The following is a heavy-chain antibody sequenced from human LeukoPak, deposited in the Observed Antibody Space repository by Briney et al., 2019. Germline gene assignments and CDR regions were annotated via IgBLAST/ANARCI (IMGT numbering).Heavy chain of an antibody. CDR2: INGDGSTT. V-gene: IGHV3-74*01. CDR3: AEAASVRGVSY. J-gene: IGHJ4*02. Sequence: PGGSLRLSCAASGLTFSTYWMHWVRQAPGKGPLWVSHINGDGSTTNYADSVKGRFTISRDNAKNTLYLQMNSLRAEDTAVYYCAEAASVRGVSYWGQGTLVTVSS. D-gene: IGHD3-10*01. CDR1: GLTFSTYW.